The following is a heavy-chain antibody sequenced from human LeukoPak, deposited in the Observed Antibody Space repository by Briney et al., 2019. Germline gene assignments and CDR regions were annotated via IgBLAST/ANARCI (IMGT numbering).Heavy chain of an antibody. CDR2: MNGGNGNT. CDR1: GYIFTDYA. CDR3: ARGRGTSGSNRDFYYYMDV. J-gene: IGHJ6*03. Sequence: ASVKVSCKASGYIFTDYAIHWLRQAPGQRPEWMGWMNGGNGNTKYSQKFQGRITLIRDTSAATAYMELSSLRHDDLAVYYCARGRGTSGSNRDFYYYMDVWGKGTTVTVSS. V-gene: IGHV1-3*01. D-gene: IGHD2-15*01.